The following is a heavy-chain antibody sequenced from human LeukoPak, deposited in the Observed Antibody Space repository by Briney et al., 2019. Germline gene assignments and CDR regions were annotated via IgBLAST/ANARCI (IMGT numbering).Heavy chain of an antibody. CDR2: IYYSGST. CDR1: GGSISSYY. Sequence: SETLSLTCTVSGGSISSYYWSWIRQPPGKGLEWIGYIYYSGSTNYNPSLKSRVTISVDTSKNQFSLKLSSVTAADTAVYYRARPTYGSGSYYERYYYYYMDVWGKGTTVTVSS. J-gene: IGHJ6*03. CDR3: ARPTYGSGSYYERYYYYYMDV. D-gene: IGHD3-10*01. V-gene: IGHV4-59*12.